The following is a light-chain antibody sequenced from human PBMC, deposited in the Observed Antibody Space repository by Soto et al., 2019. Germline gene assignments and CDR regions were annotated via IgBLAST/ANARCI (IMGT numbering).Light chain of an antibody. CDR1: SSDIGAYNY. Sequence: QSALTQPASVSGSPGQSITISCTGTSSDIGAYNYVSWYQQYPGKAPKLMIYEVSNRPSGVSNRFSGSKSGNTASLTISGLQAEDEADYYCSSYTTTSTAVFGGGIQLTVL. CDR2: EVS. V-gene: IGLV2-14*01. CDR3: SSYTTTSTAV. J-gene: IGLJ7*01.